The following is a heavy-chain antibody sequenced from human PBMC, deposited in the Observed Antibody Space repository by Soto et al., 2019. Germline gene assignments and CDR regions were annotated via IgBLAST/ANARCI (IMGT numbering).Heavy chain of an antibody. D-gene: IGHD5-18*01. Sequence: QVQLVESGGGVVQPGRSLRLSCAASGFTFSNYAIHWVRQAPGKGLEWVVVISHDGNNKDYADSVKGRFTISRDNSKNPLYLQMNSLRAEDTAVYYCARDWGSYGYTYFYSWGQGTLVTVSS. CDR1: GFTFSNYA. J-gene: IGHJ4*02. CDR3: ARDWGSYGYTYFYS. CDR2: ISHDGNNK. V-gene: IGHV3-30-3*01.